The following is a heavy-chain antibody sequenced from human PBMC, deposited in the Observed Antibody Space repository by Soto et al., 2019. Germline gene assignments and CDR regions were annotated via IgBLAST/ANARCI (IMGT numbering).Heavy chain of an antibody. J-gene: IGHJ4*02. CDR1: GFTFNSYA. V-gene: IGHV3-23*01. Sequence: PGGSLRLSCAASGFTFNSYAMSWVRQAPGEGLEWVSSVSGLGATTHHADSVQGRFTISRDNSRNTLYLQMNSLRAEDTAVYYCSKLSPYSSSYYFNSWRQGPLVTVSS. D-gene: IGHD6-6*01. CDR2: VSGLGATT. CDR3: SKLSPYSSSYYFNS.